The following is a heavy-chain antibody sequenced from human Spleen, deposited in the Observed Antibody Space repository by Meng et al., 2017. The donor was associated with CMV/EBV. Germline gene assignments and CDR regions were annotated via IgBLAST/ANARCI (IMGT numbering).Heavy chain of an antibody. Sequence: QLQLQESGPGLVKPSETLSLTCTVSGGSIRGYSWSWIRQPAGKGLEWIGRIYSSGSTNYNPSLKSRVTVSVDTSKTQFSLRLSSVTAADTAVYYCARVGAYCGGDCYLDYWGQGTLVTVSS. CDR3: ARVGAYCGGDCYLDY. CDR2: IYSSGST. V-gene: IGHV4-4*07. D-gene: IGHD2-21*02. CDR1: GGSIRGYS. J-gene: IGHJ4*02.